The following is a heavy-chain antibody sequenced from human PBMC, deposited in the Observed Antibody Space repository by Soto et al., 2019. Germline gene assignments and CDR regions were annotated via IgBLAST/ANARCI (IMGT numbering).Heavy chain of an antibody. CDR2: IGGDGNSV. Sequence: GGSLRLSCAASGFMFDKYAMSWVRQAPGKALEWVSAIGGDGNSVYYGDSVRGRFTTSRDNYRNMVYLQMNSLRVEDTAVYYYAKGPDGPAPETDWGQGT. CDR1: GFMFDKYA. J-gene: IGHJ4*02. V-gene: IGHV3-23*01. CDR3: AKGPDGPAPETD.